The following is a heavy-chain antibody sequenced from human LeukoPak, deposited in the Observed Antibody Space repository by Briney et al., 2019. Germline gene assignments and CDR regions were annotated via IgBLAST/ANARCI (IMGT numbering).Heavy chain of an antibody. Sequence: PGGSLRLSCAAPGFTFSSHGMHWARQAPGKGLEWVAFIRHDGSNKYYADSVKGRFTISRDNSKNTLYVQMNSLRAEDTAVYYCAKDRSDYYYDTTGPLNYWGQGTLVTVSS. J-gene: IGHJ4*02. CDR3: AKDRSDYYYDTTGPLNY. CDR1: GFTFSSHG. CDR2: IRHDGSNK. V-gene: IGHV3-30*02. D-gene: IGHD3-22*01.